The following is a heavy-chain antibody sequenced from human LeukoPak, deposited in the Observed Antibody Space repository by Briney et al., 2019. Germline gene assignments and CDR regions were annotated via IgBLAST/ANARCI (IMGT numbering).Heavy chain of an antibody. J-gene: IGHJ3*02. CDR2: TRNKPNSYTT. Sequence: PGGSLRLSCAASGFTLSDHYMDWVRQAPGKGLEWVGRTRNKPNSYTTEYAASVKGRFTISRDDSKNSLYLQMNSLKTEDTAVYYCARLGYCSSTSCRQAFDIWGQGTMVTVSS. CDR1: GFTLSDHY. CDR3: ARLGYCSSTSCRQAFDI. D-gene: IGHD2-2*01. V-gene: IGHV3-72*01.